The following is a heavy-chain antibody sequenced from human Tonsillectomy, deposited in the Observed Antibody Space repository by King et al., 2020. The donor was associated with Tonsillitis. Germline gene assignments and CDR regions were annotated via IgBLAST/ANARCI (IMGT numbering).Heavy chain of an antibody. J-gene: IGHJ4*02. CDR2: ISAYNGNT. CDR3: ARGLHTYCGGDCYSGSYDY. Sequence: VQLVESGAEVKKPGASVKVSCRASGYTFTSYGISWVRQAPGQGLEWMGWISAYNGNTNYAQKLQGRVTMTTDTSTSTAYMELRSLRSDDTAVYYCARGLHTYCGGDCYSGSYDYWGQGTLVTVSS. CDR1: GYTFTSYG. V-gene: IGHV1-18*04. D-gene: IGHD2-21*02.